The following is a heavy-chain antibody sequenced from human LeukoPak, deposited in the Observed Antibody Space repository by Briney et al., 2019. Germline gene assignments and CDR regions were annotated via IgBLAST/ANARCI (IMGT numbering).Heavy chain of an antibody. D-gene: IGHD6-13*01. CDR3: ARSHSSSWYEFYYHYYMDV. V-gene: IGHV1-24*01. CDR2: FDPEDGET. J-gene: IGHJ6*03. Sequence: ASVKVSCKVSGYTLTELSMHWVRQAPGKGLEWMGGFDPEDGETIYAQKFQGRVTMTTDTSTSTAYMELRSLRSDDTAVYYCARSHSSSWYEFYYHYYMDVWGKGTTVTVSS. CDR1: GYTLTELS.